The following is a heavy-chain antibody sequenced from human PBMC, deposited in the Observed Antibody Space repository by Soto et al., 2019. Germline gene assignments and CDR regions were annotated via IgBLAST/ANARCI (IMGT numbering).Heavy chain of an antibody. Sequence: GGSLRLSCAASGFTFSSYAMSWVRQAPGKGLEWVSAISGSGGSTYYADSVKGRFTISRDNSKNTLYLQMNSLRAEDTAVYYCAKAPMGGSGVDDFGPVDSWGQGTLVTVSS. J-gene: IGHJ4*02. CDR3: AKAPMGGSGVDDFGPVDS. D-gene: IGHD3-10*01. V-gene: IGHV3-23*01. CDR2: ISGSGGST. CDR1: GFTFSSYA.